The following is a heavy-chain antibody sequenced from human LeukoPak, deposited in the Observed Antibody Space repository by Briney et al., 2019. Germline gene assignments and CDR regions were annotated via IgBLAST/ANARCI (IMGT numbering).Heavy chain of an antibody. V-gene: IGHV1-69*04. CDR3: ARESGWYDDYYYGMDV. CDR1: GYTFTGYY. CDR2: IIPILGIA. J-gene: IGHJ6*02. Sequence: SVKVSCKASGYTFTGYYMHWVRQAPGQGLEWMGRIIPILGIANYAQKFQGRVTITADKSTSTAYMELSSLRSEDTAVYYCARESGWYDDYYYGMDVWGQGTTVTVSS. D-gene: IGHD6-19*01.